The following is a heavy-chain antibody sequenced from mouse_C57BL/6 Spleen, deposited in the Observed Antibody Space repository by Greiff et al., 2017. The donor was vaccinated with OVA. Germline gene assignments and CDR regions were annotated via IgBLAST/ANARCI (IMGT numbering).Heavy chain of an antibody. CDR1: GYTFTSYW. J-gene: IGHJ4*01. CDR2: IHPNSGST. Sequence: QVQLQQPGAELVKPGASVKLSCKASGYTFTSYWMHWVKQRPGKGLEWIGMIHPNSGSTNYNEKFKSKATLTVDKSSSTAYMQLSSLTSEDSAVYYCAREAPGYYYAMDYWGQGTSVTVSS. V-gene: IGHV1-64*01. CDR3: AREAPGYYYAMDY.